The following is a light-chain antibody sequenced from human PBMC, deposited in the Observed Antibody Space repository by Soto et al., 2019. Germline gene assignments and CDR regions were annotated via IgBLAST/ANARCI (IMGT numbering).Light chain of an antibody. V-gene: IGKV3-20*01. CDR1: QSISSRY. Sequence: EIVLTQSPGTLSLSLGERATLSCRASQSISSRYLAWYQQKPGQAPRLLIYDASSRATGIPDRFSGSGSGKDFTLTIYRLEPEDYAVYHCQQYHSAPRTVGQEIKVDIK. CDR2: DAS. J-gene: IGKJ1*01. CDR3: QQYHSAPRT.